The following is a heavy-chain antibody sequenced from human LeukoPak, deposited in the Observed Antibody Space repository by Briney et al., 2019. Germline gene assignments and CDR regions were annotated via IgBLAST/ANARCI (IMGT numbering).Heavy chain of an antibody. J-gene: IGHJ4*02. V-gene: IGHV3-21*01. CDR3: AREGVESGTFDY. CDR1: GFTFSSYS. Sequence: GGSLRLSCAASGFTFSSYSMNWVRQAPGKGLEWVSSISSSSSYIYYADSVKGRFTISRDNAKNSLYLQMNSLRAEDTAVYYCAREGVESGTFDYWGQGTLVTVSS. D-gene: IGHD1-1*01. CDR2: ISSSSSYI.